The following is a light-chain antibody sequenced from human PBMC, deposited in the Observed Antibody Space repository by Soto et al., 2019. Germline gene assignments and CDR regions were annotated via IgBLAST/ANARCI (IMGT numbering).Light chain of an antibody. J-gene: IGKJ4*01. Sequence: EIVLTQSPGTLSLSPGERATLSCRASQTVGNNYVAWYQQIRGQTPRLLIYGASNRATGIPDRISGSGSGTDLTLTISRLEPEDFAVYYCQQYASSPLTFGGGTKVEIK. V-gene: IGKV3-20*01. CDR1: QTVGNNY. CDR3: QQYASSPLT. CDR2: GAS.